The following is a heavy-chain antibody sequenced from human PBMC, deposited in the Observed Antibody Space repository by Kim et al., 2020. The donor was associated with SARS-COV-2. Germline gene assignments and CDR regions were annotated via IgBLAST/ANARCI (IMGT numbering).Heavy chain of an antibody. J-gene: IGHJ4*02. V-gene: IGHV4-59*01. CDR2: IYYSGST. CDR1: GGSINTNY. CDR3: ARGVSSAEFAY. D-gene: IGHD6-19*01. Sequence: SETLSLTCTVSGGSINTNYWSWIRQPPGKGLEWIGYIYYSGSTNYNPSLRSRVIISVDTSKNQFSLKMSSVTAADTAVYYCARGVSSAEFAYWGQGTLVTVSS.